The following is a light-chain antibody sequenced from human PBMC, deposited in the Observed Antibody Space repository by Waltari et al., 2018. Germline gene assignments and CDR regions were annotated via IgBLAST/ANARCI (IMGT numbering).Light chain of an antibody. CDR1: QSISSW. J-gene: IGKJ1*01. V-gene: IGKV1-5*03. Sequence: DIQMTQSPSTLSASVGDRVTITCRASQSISSWLAWYQQKPGKAPQLLISKASSLESGVPSRFSGSGSGTEFTLNISSLQPDDSATYYCQQYNSYWTFGQGTKVEIK. CDR2: KAS. CDR3: QQYNSYWT.